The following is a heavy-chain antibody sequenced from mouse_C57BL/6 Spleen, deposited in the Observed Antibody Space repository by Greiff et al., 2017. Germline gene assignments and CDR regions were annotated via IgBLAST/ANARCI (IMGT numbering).Heavy chain of an antibody. CDR1: GYTFTSYW. CDR3: ARDSSSSYVDFDY. V-gene: IGHV1-55*01. J-gene: IGHJ2*01. CDR2: IYPGSGST. Sequence: QVQLQQPGAELVKPGASVTMSCKASGYTFTSYWITWVKQRPGQGLEWIGDIYPGSGSTNYNEKYKSKATLTVDTASSTAYMQLRSLTSEDSAVYYCARDSSSSYVDFDYWGQGTTLTVSS. D-gene: IGHD1-1*01.